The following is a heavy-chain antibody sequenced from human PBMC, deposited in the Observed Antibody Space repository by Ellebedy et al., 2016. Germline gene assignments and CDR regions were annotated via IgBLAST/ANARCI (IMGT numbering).Heavy chain of an antibody. D-gene: IGHD1-14*01. V-gene: IGHV2-5*01. J-gene: IGHJ4*02. CDR3: SHKAVNLKVDY. CDR1: GFSLSTNRVT. Sequence: SGPTLVKPTQTLTLTCTFSGFSLSTNRVTVGWVRQPPGKALEWLAFIYVNDDKRYSPSLKSRLTITKDTSKNQVVLTMTNMDPVDTAKYFCSHKAVNLKVDYWGQGTLVIVSS. CDR2: IYVNDDK.